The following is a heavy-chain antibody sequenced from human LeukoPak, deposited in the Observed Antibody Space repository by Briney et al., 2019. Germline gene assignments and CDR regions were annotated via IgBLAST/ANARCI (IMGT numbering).Heavy chain of an antibody. D-gene: IGHD3-10*01. V-gene: IGHV4-34*01. CDR2: INHSGST. CDR3: ARGRGNYGSGSYYYYYYYMDV. Sequence: PSETLSLTCAVYGGSFSGYYWSWIRQPPGKGLEWIGEINHSGSTNHNPSLKSRVTISVDTSKNQFSLKLSSVTAADTAVYYCARGRGNYGSGSYYYYYYYMDVWGKGTTVTVSS. CDR1: GGSFSGYY. J-gene: IGHJ6*03.